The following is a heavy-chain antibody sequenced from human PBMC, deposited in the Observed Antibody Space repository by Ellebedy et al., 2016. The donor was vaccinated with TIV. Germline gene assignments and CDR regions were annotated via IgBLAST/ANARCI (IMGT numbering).Heavy chain of an antibody. J-gene: IGHJ6*02. V-gene: IGHV4-39*01. D-gene: IGHD5-24*01. CDR1: GGSISRSSYY. Sequence: MPSETLSLTCTVSGGSISRSSYYWGWIRQPTGKGLEWIGSISYTGSTYYNPSLKSRVTISGDTAENQVSLKVSSVTAADTAVEYCARGRRDGYTYYYYGLDVWGQGTTVTVSS. CDR2: ISYTGST. CDR3: ARGRRDGYTYYYYGLDV.